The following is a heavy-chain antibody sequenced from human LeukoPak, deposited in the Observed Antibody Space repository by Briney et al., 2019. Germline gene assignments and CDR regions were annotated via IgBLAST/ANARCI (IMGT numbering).Heavy chain of an antibody. CDR3: ASVAAGLSYYFDY. Sequence: ASVKVSCKASGGTFSSYAISWVRQAPGQGREWMGGIIPIFGTANYAQKFQGRVTITADKSTSTAYMELSSLRSEDTAVYYCASVAAGLSYYFDYWGQGTLVTVSS. V-gene: IGHV1-69*06. CDR2: IIPIFGTA. D-gene: IGHD6-13*01. CDR1: GGTFSSYA. J-gene: IGHJ4*02.